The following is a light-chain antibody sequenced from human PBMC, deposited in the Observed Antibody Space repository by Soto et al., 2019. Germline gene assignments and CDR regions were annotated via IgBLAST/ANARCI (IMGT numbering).Light chain of an antibody. CDR2: GAS. Sequence: EIVLTQSPGTLSLSPGERATLSCRASQSVSRRYLAWYQQNPGQAPRLLISGASTRATGIPDRFSGSGSGIDFTLTISRLEPEDFAVYYCQQYGNSRWTFGQGTKVEIK. V-gene: IGKV3-20*01. CDR1: QSVSRRY. CDR3: QQYGNSRWT. J-gene: IGKJ1*01.